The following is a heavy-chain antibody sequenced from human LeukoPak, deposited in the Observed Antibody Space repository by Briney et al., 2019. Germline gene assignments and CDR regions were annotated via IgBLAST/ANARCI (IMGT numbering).Heavy chain of an antibody. J-gene: IGHJ6*02. V-gene: IGHV3-74*01. Sequence: PGGSLRLSCAPSGFTFSRHGMHWVRQAPGKGLVWVSHINSDGSITSYADSVKGRFTISRDNAKNTLYLQMNSLRAEDTAVYYCARDAVDTANAVWGQGTTVTVSS. CDR2: INSDGSIT. CDR3: ARDAVDTANAV. D-gene: IGHD5-18*01. CDR1: GFTFSRHG.